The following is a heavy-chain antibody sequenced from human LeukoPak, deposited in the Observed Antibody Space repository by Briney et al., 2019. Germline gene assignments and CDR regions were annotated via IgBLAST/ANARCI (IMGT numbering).Heavy chain of an antibody. CDR1: GFPFSSYG. V-gene: IGHV3-30*02. CDR3: AREGSGEFADI. J-gene: IGHJ3*02. CDR2: IPYDGSDK. D-gene: IGHD3-10*01. Sequence: GGSLRLSCAASGFPFSSYGMHWVRQAPGKGLEWVAFIPYDGSDKFYADSVKGRFTISRENGKNSLYLQVNSLRAGDTAVYYCAREGSGEFADIWGQGTMVTVSS.